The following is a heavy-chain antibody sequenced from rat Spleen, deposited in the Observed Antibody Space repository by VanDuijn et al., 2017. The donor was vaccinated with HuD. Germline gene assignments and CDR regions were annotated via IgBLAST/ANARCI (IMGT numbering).Heavy chain of an antibody. CDR2: ISYEGNTA. J-gene: IGHJ2*01. CDR3: ARQGPPVRGFDY. V-gene: IGHV5-22*01. Sequence: EVQLVESGGGLVQPGRSMKLSCAASGFTFSDYYMAWVRQAPKKGLEWVASISYEGNTAFYGDSMKGRFTISRDNAKSTLYLQMDSLRSEDTATYYWARQGPPVRGFDYWGQGVMVTVSS. CDR1: GFTFSDYY. D-gene: IGHD1-11*01.